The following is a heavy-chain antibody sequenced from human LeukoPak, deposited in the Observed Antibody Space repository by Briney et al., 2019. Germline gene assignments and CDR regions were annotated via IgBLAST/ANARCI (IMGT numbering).Heavy chain of an antibody. CDR3: AASSSDRAFDI. D-gene: IGHD6-25*01. CDR2: IYPGDSDT. Sequence: GASLKISCKGSGSRFTSYWIGWVRQMPGKGLEGMGIIYPGDSDTRYSPSFQGQVTISADKSISTAYLQWSSLKASDTSMYYCAASSSDRAFDIWGQGTMVTVSS. V-gene: IGHV5-51*01. J-gene: IGHJ3*02. CDR1: GSRFTSYW.